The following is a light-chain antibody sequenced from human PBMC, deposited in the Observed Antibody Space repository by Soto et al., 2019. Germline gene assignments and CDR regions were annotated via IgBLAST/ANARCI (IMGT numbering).Light chain of an antibody. CDR2: DAS. Sequence: DIQMTQSPSSLSASVGDRVTITCQASQDISNYLNWYQQKPGKAPKLLIYDASNLETGVPSRFSGSGSGTDFTFTISSLQPEDIATYYCQQYDNLPITFGQATRRDIK. CDR1: QDISNY. V-gene: IGKV1-33*01. J-gene: IGKJ5*01. CDR3: QQYDNLPIT.